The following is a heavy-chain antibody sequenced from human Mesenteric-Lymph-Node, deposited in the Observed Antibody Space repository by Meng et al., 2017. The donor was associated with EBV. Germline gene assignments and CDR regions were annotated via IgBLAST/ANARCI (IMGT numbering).Heavy chain of an antibody. CDR3: STIIITSGGVTTAH. J-gene: IGHJ4*02. CDR2: FDPEDGET. D-gene: IGHD3-16*01. CDR1: GYPLSELS. V-gene: IGHV1-24*01. Sequence: VQLGQSGAEVKRPGASVRGSCKVSGYPLSELSMHWVRQAPGKGLEWMGRFDPEDGETIRAQRFQGRVTMTTDTSTDTAYIDLSGLRSEDTALYYCSTIIITSGGVTTAHWGQGTLVTVSS.